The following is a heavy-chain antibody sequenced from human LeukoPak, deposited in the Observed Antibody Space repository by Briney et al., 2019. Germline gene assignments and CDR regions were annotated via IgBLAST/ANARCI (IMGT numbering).Heavy chain of an antibody. V-gene: IGHV3-48*03. J-gene: IGHJ6*02. CDR2: ISSSGSTI. D-gene: IGHD6-19*01. CDR1: GFTFSSYA. Sequence: PGRSLRLSCAASGFTFSSYAMHWVRQAPGKGLEWVSYISSSGSTIYYADSVKGRFTISRDNAKNSLYLQMNSLRAEDTAVYYCAREDSSGWLSYYYYGMDVWGQGTTVTVSS. CDR3: AREDSSGWLSYYYYGMDV.